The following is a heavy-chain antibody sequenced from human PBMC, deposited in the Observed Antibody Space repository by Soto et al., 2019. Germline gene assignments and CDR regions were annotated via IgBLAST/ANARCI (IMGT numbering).Heavy chain of an antibody. Sequence: QVQLVQSGAEVKKPGSSVKVSCKASGGTFSSYTISWVRQAPGQGLEWMGRIIPILGIANYAQKFQGRVTITADKSTSTAYMELSSLRSEDTAVYYCARDQGIAVVPADNWFDPWGQGTLVTVSS. D-gene: IGHD2-2*01. CDR2: IIPILGIA. V-gene: IGHV1-69*08. J-gene: IGHJ5*02. CDR3: ARDQGIAVVPADNWFDP. CDR1: GGTFSSYT.